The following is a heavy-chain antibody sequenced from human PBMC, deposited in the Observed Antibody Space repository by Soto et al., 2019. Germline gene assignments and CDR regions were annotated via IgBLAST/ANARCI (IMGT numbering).Heavy chain of an antibody. CDR3: ARHLSFGELLGSYFDL. V-gene: IGHV4-31*03. J-gene: IGHJ2*01. CDR2: IYYSGST. D-gene: IGHD3-10*01. CDR1: GCSIRSGSYY. Sequence: QVQLQESGPGLVKPSQTLSLTCTVSGCSIRSGSYYWSWIRQNPGKGLEWIGYIYYSGSTLYNPSSKSRLTTSIDTSKNQFSLNLSSVTASDPAVYYCARHLSFGELLGSYFDLWGPGTLVTVSS.